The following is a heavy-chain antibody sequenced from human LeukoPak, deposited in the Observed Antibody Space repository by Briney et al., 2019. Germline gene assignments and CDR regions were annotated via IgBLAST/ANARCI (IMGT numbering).Heavy chain of an antibody. CDR1: GGSISSYY. J-gene: IGHJ3*02. D-gene: IGHD3-3*01. Sequence: SETLSLTCTVSGGSISSYYWSWIRQPPGKGLEWIGYIYYSGSTNYNPSLKSRVTISVDTSKNQFSLKLSSVTAADTAVYYCAREFRFLEWLSRDYDAFDIWGQGTMVTVSS. V-gene: IGHV4-59*01. CDR3: AREFRFLEWLSRDYDAFDI. CDR2: IYYSGST.